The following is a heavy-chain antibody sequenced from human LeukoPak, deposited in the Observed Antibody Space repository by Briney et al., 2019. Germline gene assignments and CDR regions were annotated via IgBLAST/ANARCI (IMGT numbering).Heavy chain of an antibody. D-gene: IGHD1-26*01. CDR3: APYSGSY. V-gene: IGHV3-21*01. J-gene: IGHJ4*02. Sequence: PGGSLRLSCVVSGFTFSKYDMSWVRQAPGKGLEWVSSISSSSSYIYYADSVKGRFTISRDNAKNSLYLQMNSLRAEDTAVYYCAPYSGSYWGQGTLVTVSS. CDR2: ISSSSSYI. CDR1: GFTFSKYD.